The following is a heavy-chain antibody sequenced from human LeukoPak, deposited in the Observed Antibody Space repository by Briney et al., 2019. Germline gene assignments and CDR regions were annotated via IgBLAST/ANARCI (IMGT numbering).Heavy chain of an antibody. Sequence: GGSLRLSCAASGFTFSSYGMHWVRQAPGKGLEWVGVIWYDGSNKNYADSVQGRFTISRDNSKNTLYLKMNSTGAEDTTVYYSPIPAAGTPLPTYGMDVWGQGTPVTVSS. D-gene: IGHD6-13*01. CDR1: GFTFSSYG. CDR3: PIPAAGTPLPTYGMDV. CDR2: IWYDGSNK. V-gene: IGHV3-33*01. J-gene: IGHJ6*02.